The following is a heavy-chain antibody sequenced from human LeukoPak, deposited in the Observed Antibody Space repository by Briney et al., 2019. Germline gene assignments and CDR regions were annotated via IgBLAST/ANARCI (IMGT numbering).Heavy chain of an antibody. CDR1: GFTFSSYG. D-gene: IGHD6-19*01. Sequence: PGRSLRLSCAASGFTFSSYGMHWVRQAPGKGLEWVAVIWYDGSNKYYADSVKGRFTISRDNSKNTLYLQMNSLRAEDTAVYYCARGSSGWYPPSWYFDLWGRGTLVTVSS. V-gene: IGHV3-33*01. CDR3: ARGSSGWYPPSWYFDL. CDR2: IWYDGSNK. J-gene: IGHJ2*01.